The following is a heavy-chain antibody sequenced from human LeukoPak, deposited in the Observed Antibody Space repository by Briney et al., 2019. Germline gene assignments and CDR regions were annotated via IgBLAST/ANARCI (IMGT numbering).Heavy chain of an antibody. D-gene: IGHD1-26*01. CDR3: AALGDSIY. V-gene: IGHV3-13*01. J-gene: IGHJ4*02. Sequence: PGGSLRLSCAASGFAFSSYDMHSVSQVSGKGLEWVSAIGHAGDTYYADSVKGRFTISREDAKNYFFLQMNSLRAGDTAVYFCAALGDSIYWGQGTLVTVSS. CDR2: IGHAGDT. CDR1: GFAFSSYD.